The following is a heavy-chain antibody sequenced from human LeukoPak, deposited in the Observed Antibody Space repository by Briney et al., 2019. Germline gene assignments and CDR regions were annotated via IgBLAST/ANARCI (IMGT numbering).Heavy chain of an antibody. V-gene: IGHV3-53*01. J-gene: IGHJ6*03. CDR1: GFTFSSYA. D-gene: IGHD2-8*02. CDR2: IYSGGST. Sequence: GGSLRLSCAASGFTFSSYAVTWVRRAPGKGLEWVSVIYSGGSTYYADSVKGRFTISGDNSKNTLYLQMNSLRAEDTAVYYCARAGGVRRTGYTYYYYYMDVWGKGTTVTVSS. CDR3: ARAGGVRRTGYTYYYYYMDV.